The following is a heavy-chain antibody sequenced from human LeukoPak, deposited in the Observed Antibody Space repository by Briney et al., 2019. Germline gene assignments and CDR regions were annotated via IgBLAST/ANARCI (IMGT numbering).Heavy chain of an antibody. CDR1: GGSISTSNYY. CDR2: IFYSGST. V-gene: IGHV4-39*07. D-gene: IGHD2-21*02. J-gene: IGHJ5*02. CDR3: ARDDPIEGGDCYSCSWFDP. Sequence: KPSETLSLTCTVSGGSISTSNYYWGWIRQPPGKGLEWIGNIFYSGSTYYSPSLKSRVTISLDTSRNQFSLKLNSVTAADTAVYYCARDDPIEGGDCYSCSWFDPWGQGTLVTVSS.